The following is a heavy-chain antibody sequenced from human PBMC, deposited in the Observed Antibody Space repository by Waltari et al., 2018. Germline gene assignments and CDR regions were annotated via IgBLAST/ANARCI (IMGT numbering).Heavy chain of an antibody. J-gene: IGHJ3*02. CDR2: IYYSGST. D-gene: IGHD2-15*01. CDR3: ARGGYCSGGSCYSNAFDI. V-gene: IGHV4-59*01. Sequence: QVQLQESGPGLVKPSETLSLTCTVSGGSISSYYWSWIRQPPGKGLEWIGYIYYSGSTNHNPSLKSRVTISVDTSKNQFSLKLSSVTAADTAVYYCARGGYCSGGSCYSNAFDIWGQGTMVTVSS. CDR1: GGSISSYY.